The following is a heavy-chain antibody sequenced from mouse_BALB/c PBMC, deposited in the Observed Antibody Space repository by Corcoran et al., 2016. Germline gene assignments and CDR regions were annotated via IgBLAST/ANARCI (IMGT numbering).Heavy chain of an antibody. CDR1: GYTFSSYW. CDR2: ILPGSGST. Sequence: QVQLQQSGAELMKPGASVKISCKATGYTFSSYWIEWVKQRPGHGLEWIGEILPGSGSTNYNEKFKGKATFTADTSSNTAYMQLSSLTSEDSAVYYCARRGYGNLAWFAYWGQGTLVTVSA. CDR3: ARRGYGNLAWFAY. J-gene: IGHJ3*01. D-gene: IGHD2-10*02. V-gene: IGHV1-9*01.